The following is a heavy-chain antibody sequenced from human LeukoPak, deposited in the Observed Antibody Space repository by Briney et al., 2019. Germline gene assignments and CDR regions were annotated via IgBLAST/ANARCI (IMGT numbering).Heavy chain of an antibody. J-gene: IGHJ4*02. CDR3: ARQIYDSSGYYSDY. Sequence: SETLSLTCTVSGGSISNYYWNWIRQPAGKGLECIGRIHTSGSTYYNPSLKSRVTISVDTSKNQFSLKLSSVTAADTAVYYCARQIYDSSGYYSDYWGQGTLVTVSS. CDR2: IHTSGST. V-gene: IGHV4-4*07. D-gene: IGHD3-22*01. CDR1: GGSISNYY.